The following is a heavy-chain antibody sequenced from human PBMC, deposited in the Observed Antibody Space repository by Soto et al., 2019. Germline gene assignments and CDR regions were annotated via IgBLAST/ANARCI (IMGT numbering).Heavy chain of an antibody. Sequence: LSLTCTVSDGSVSSGSYYWSWMRQPPGKGLEYIGYLYYSGSTNYDPSLKSRVTISVDTPKNQFSLELTSVTAADTAVYYCARGQAFWTGYYRMPYYFDYWGQGTLVTVSS. CDR1: DGSVSSGSYY. CDR3: ARGQAFWTGYYRMPYYFDY. D-gene: IGHD3-3*01. V-gene: IGHV4-61*01. CDR2: LYYSGST. J-gene: IGHJ4*02.